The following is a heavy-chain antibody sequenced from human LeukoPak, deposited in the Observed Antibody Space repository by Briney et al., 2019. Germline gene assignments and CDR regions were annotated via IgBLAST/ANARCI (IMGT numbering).Heavy chain of an antibody. CDR3: ARTVSGYHLDY. V-gene: IGHV4-31*03. CDR2: IYYTATT. CDR1: GDSISSGGHY. J-gene: IGHJ4*02. D-gene: IGHD3-9*01. Sequence: SETLSLTCTVSGDSISSGGHYWSWIRQHPGNGLEWIGYIYYTATTYYNPSLKSRVTISLDTSKKQFSLKLRSVTAADTAVYYCARTVSGYHLDYWGQGTLVTVSS.